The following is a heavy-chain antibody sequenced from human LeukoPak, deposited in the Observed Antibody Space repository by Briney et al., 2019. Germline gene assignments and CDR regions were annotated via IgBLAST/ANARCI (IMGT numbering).Heavy chain of an antibody. V-gene: IGHV3-21*01. D-gene: IGHD6-13*01. CDR1: GFTFSSYS. J-gene: IGHJ4*02. Sequence: GGSLRLSCAASGFTFSSYSMNWVRQAPGKGLEWVSSISSSSSYIYYADSVKGRFTISRDNAKNSLYLQMNSLRAEDTAVYYCARVNAGYSSRAFDYWGQGTLVTVSS. CDR3: ARVNAGYSSRAFDY. CDR2: ISSSSSYI.